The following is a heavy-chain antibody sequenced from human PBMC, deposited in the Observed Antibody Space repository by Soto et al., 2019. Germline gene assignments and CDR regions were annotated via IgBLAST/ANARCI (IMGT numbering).Heavy chain of an antibody. V-gene: IGHV1-3*01. D-gene: IGHD5-18*01. Sequence: SVKCALKAAGYTFSGDARSWGLHSTGQSLEWMGWINAGNGNTKYSQKFQGRVTITRDTSASTAYMELSSLRSEDTAVYYCVRDPGYSYGTTWGKGSLVTVSS. CDR3: VRDPGYSYGTT. CDR1: GYTFSGDA. CDR2: INAGNGNT. J-gene: IGHJ5*02.